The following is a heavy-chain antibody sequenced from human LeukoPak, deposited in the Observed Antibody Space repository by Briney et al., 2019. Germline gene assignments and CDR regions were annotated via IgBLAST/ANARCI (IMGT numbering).Heavy chain of an antibody. CDR3: ARGVCIAAAQYGY. J-gene: IGHJ4*02. V-gene: IGHV4-59*01. Sequence: SETLSLTCTVSGGSISNYYGSWIRQPPGKGREWLGYIYYSGTPNYNPSLKSRVPISVATPKNHCILKLNSLTAADTAVYYFARGVCIAAAQYGYWGQGTLVTVSS. CDR1: GGSISNYY. D-gene: IGHD6-13*01. CDR2: IYYSGTP.